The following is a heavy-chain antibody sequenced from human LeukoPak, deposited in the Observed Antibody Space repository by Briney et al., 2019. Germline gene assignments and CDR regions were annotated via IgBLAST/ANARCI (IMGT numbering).Heavy chain of an antibody. D-gene: IGHD5-12*01. V-gene: IGHV3-74*01. CDR1: GFTFSSYW. Sequence: GGSLRLSCAASGFTFSSYWMHWVRQAPGKGLVWVSRINSDGSSTSYADSVKGRFTISRDDSKNTLYLQMNSLKTEDTAVYYCTTDEYSGYDEPGYWGQGTLVTVSS. CDR3: TTDEYSGYDEPGY. J-gene: IGHJ4*02. CDR2: INSDGSST.